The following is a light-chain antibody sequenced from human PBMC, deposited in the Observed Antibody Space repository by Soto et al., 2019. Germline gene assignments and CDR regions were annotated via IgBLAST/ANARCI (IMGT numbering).Light chain of an antibody. Sequence: EKVLTQSAGTLSLKPGERATLSCRASQSLNSNYLAWHQQKPGQAPRLLIYDTFSRATGIPDRFSGSGSGTDFTLTISRLEPEDFAVYYCQQRSIWPPVFGGGTKVDVK. CDR1: QSLNSNY. CDR3: QQRSIWPPV. V-gene: IGKV3D-20*02. J-gene: IGKJ4*01. CDR2: DTF.